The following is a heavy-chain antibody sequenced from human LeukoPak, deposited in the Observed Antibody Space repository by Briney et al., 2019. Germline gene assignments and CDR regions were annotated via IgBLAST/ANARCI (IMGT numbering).Heavy chain of an antibody. Sequence: ASVKVSCKASGYTFTGYYMHCVRQAPGQGREWMGWINPNSGGTNYAQKCQGRVTMTRDTSISTAYMELSRLRSDDKAVYYCGRDSRVVTADYWGQGTLVTVSS. CDR3: GRDSRVVTADY. D-gene: IGHD2-21*02. J-gene: IGHJ4*02. CDR1: GYTFTGYY. CDR2: INPNSGGT. V-gene: IGHV1-2*02.